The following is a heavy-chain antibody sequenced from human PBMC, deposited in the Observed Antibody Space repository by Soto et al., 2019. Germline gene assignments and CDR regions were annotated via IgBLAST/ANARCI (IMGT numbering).Heavy chain of an antibody. CDR2: INPKTAAT. CDR1: GYTFSDYF. CDR3: ARIKWGLDYYSGMYV. Sequence: QVQLVQSGAEVRKSGASVKVSCKASGYTFSDYFIQWLRQAPGQGLEWVAWINPKTAATNYAKKFQDRVTVTSDTSFSTAYLELTRLRPDDTALYYCARIKWGLDYYSGMYVWGQGTAVSVSS. D-gene: IGHD1-26*01. V-gene: IGHV1-2*02. J-gene: IGHJ6*02.